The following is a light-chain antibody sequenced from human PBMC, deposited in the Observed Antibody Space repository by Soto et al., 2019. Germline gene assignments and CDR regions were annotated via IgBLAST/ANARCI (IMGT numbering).Light chain of an antibody. CDR2: GAS. Sequence: EIVMTQSPATLSVSPGERATLSCRASQRVSTNLAWYQQKPGQAPRLLIYGASTRATGIPGRFSGSGAETEFTLTIRNLQSEDFAVYYCQQYSYWPPTYTFGQGTKLEIK. J-gene: IGKJ2*01. CDR3: QQYSYWPPTYT. CDR1: QRVSTN. V-gene: IGKV3-15*01.